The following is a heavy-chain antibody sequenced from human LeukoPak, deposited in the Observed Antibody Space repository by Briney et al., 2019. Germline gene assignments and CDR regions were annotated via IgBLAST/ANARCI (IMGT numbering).Heavy chain of an antibody. CDR1: GFTFSTYW. CDR3: ARAPSEIGGYYPEYFRH. D-gene: IGHD3-22*01. V-gene: IGHV3-74*01. Sequence: GGSLRLSCAASGFTFSTYWMHWVRQAPGKGLVWVSRIKSDGSTNYADSVEGRFTISRDNAKNTVSLQMNSLRPEDTGVYYCARAPSEIGGYYPEYFRHWGQGTLVTVSS. CDR2: IKSDGST. J-gene: IGHJ1*01.